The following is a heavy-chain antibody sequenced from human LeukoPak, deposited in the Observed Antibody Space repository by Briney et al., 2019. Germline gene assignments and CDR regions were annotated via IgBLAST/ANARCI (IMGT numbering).Heavy chain of an antibody. Sequence: SETLSLTCTVSGGSISSYYWSWIRQPPGKGREWIGYIYYSGSTNYNPSLKSRVTISVDTSKNQFSLKLSSVTAADTAVYNCARDNTSDTAMVAGAFDIWGQGTMVTVSS. D-gene: IGHD5-18*01. CDR1: GGSISSYY. V-gene: IGHV4-59*01. CDR2: IYYSGST. CDR3: ARDNTSDTAMVAGAFDI. J-gene: IGHJ3*02.